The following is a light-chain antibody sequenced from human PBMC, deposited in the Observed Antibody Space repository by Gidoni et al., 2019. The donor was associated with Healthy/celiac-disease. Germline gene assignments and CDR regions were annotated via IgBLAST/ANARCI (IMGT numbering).Light chain of an antibody. CDR2: DAS. CDR1: QSVSSY. Sequence: EIVLTQPPATLSLSPGERATLACRASQSVSSYLAWYQQKPGQAPRLLIYDASNRATGTPARFSGSGSGTDFPLTISSLAPEDFAVYYCQQRSNWPCSFGQGTKLEIK. V-gene: IGKV3-11*01. CDR3: QQRSNWPCS. J-gene: IGKJ2*03.